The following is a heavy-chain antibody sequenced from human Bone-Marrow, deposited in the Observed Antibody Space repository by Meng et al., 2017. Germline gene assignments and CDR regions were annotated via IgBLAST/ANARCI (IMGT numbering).Heavy chain of an antibody. CDR2: ISSSGSTI. Sequence: GESLKISCAASGFTFSDYYMSWIRQAPGKGLEWVSYISSSGSTIYYADSVKGRFTISRDNAKNSLYLQMNSLRAEDTAVYYCARDPLTLLSGWYFDLWGHGTLVTVSS. CDR1: GFTFSDYY. V-gene: IGHV3-11*01. D-gene: IGHD3-16*02. J-gene: IGHJ2*01. CDR3: ARDPLTLLSGWYFDL.